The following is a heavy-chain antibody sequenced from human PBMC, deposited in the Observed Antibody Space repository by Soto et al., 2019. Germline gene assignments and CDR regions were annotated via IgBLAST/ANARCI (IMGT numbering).Heavy chain of an antibody. CDR1: GGSISSSTYY. Sequence: PSETLSLTCTVSGGSISSSTYYWDCMRQPPGKGLEWIGAMYYTGNKNYNPSLESRVTMSVDTSKNQFSLKLRSDDTAVYYCARDYGSVLNWFDPWGQGTLVTVSS. J-gene: IGHJ5*02. V-gene: IGHV4-39*07. CDR2: MYYTGNK. D-gene: IGHD3-10*01. CDR3: ARDYGSVLNWFDP.